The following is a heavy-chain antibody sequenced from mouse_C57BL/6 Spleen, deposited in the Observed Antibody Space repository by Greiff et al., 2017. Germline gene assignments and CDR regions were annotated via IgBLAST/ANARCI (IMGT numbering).Heavy chain of an antibody. Sequence: QVQLQQSGAELVRPGASVKMSCKASGYTFTSYNMHWVKQTPSQGLEWIGAIYPGDGDTSYNQKFKGKATLTVDKSSSTAYMQLSSLTSEDSAVYFCASEGNYFDVWGKGTTLTVSS. CDR1: GYTFTSYN. V-gene: IGHV1-12*01. CDR3: ASEGNYFDV. CDR2: IYPGDGDT. J-gene: IGHJ2*01.